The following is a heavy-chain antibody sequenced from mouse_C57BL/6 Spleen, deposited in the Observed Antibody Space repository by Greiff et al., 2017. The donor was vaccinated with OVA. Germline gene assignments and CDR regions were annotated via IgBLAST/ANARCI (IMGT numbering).Heavy chain of an antibody. J-gene: IGHJ1*03. V-gene: IGHV8-12*01. CDR3: ARVWGYDGDWYFDV. CDR1: GFSLSTSGMG. CDR2: IYWDDDK. Sequence: QVTLKESGPGILQSSQTLSLTCSFSGFSLSTSGMGVSWIRQPSGKGLEWLAHIYWDDDKRYNPSLKSRLTISKDTSRNQVFLKITSVDTADTATYYCARVWGYDGDWYFDVWGTGTTVTVSS. D-gene: IGHD2-2*01.